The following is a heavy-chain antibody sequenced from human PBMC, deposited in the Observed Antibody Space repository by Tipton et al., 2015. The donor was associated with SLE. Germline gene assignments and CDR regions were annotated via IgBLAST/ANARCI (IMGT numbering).Heavy chain of an antibody. D-gene: IGHD2-15*01. Sequence: SLRLSCAASGFTFSYYSMNWVRQAPGKGLEWVSSISSAGSFISYADSLKGRFTISRDNARNSLYLQMNSLRAEDTAVYYCARDPGWWELHYYFDYWGQGTLVTVSS. J-gene: IGHJ4*02. V-gene: IGHV3-21*01. CDR3: ARDPGWWELHYYFDY. CDR2: ISSAGSFI. CDR1: GFTFSYYS.